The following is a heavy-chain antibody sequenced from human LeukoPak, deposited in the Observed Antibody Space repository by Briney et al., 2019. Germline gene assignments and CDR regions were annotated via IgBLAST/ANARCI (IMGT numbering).Heavy chain of an antibody. V-gene: IGHV3-30*18. CDR3: AKGAGYYHTLYYYYGMDV. CDR1: GFTFSSYG. D-gene: IGHD3-22*01. CDR2: ISYDGSNK. J-gene: IGHJ6*02. Sequence: GGSLRLSCAASGFTFSSYGMHWVRQAPGKGLVWVAVISYDGSNKYYADSVKGRFTISRDNSKNTLYLQMNSLRAEGTAVYYCAKGAGYYHTLYYYYGMDVWGQGTTVTVSS.